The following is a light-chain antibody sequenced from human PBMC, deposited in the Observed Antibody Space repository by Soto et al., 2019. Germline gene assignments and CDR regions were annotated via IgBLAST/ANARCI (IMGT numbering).Light chain of an antibody. J-gene: IGKJ4*01. CDR2: WAS. V-gene: IGKV4-1*01. Sequence: DFVMTQSPDSLAVSLGERATINCKSSQNLLYSPNNKNYLSWFQQKPGQPPKLLIYWASTRESGVPDRFSGSGSGTDFTLTISSLQAEDVAFYYCQQHYNTPLAFGGGTKVEVK. CDR1: QNLLYSPNNKNY. CDR3: QQHYNTPLA.